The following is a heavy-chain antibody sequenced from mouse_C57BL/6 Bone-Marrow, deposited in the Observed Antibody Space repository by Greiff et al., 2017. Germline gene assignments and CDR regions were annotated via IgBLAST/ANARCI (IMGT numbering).Heavy chain of an antibody. CDR3: ARRYYGSSFTGDY. CDR2: IYPRSGNT. D-gene: IGHD1-1*01. Sequence: QVQLQQSGAELARPGASVKLSCKASGYTFTSYGISWVKQRTGQGLEWIGEIYPRSGNTYYNEKFEGKATLTADKSSSTAYMELRSLTSEDSAVYFCARRYYGSSFTGDYWGQGTTLTVSS. J-gene: IGHJ2*01. V-gene: IGHV1-81*01. CDR1: GYTFTSYG.